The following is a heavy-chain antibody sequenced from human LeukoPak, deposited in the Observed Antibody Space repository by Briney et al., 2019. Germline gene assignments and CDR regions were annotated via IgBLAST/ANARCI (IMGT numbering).Heavy chain of an antibody. D-gene: IGHD1-26*01. V-gene: IGHV3-30*18. CDR2: ISYDGSYE. J-gene: IGHJ4*02. CDR1: GFTFSDYG. Sequence: PGRSLRLSCAASGFTFSDYGMNWVRQAPGKGLEWVAVISYDGSYEFYAESVKGRVTISRDNSKNTLYLQMNSLRVEDTAVYYCAKDLMEPDYWGQGTLVTVSS. CDR3: AKDLMEPDY.